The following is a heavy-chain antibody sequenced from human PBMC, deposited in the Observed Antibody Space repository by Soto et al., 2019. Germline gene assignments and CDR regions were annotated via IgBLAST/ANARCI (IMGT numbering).Heavy chain of an antibody. CDR3: ASARHIGP. Sequence: GGSLRLSCAASVFTFSNYWMSWVRQAPGKGLEWVANIKEDGSERNYVDSVKGRFTISRDNAENSLYLQMNSLRAEDTAVYYCASARHIGPWGQGTLVTVSS. CDR2: IKEDGSER. CDR1: VFTFSNYW. J-gene: IGHJ5*02. V-gene: IGHV3-7*01. D-gene: IGHD2-21*01.